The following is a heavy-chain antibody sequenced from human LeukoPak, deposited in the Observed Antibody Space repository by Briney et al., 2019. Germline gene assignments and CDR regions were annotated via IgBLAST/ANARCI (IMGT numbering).Heavy chain of an antibody. D-gene: IGHD2-15*01. CDR2: ISSNGGIT. CDR1: GFTFSNYA. V-gene: IGHV3-64D*09. Sequence: GGSLRLSCSASGFTFSNYAMHWVRQAPEKGLEYVLDISSNGGITYYADSVKGRFTVSRDNSKNMLYLQMNSLRAEDTAVYYCVKDKYPVVVAATLDYWGQGILVTVSS. J-gene: IGHJ4*02. CDR3: VKDKYPVVVAATLDY.